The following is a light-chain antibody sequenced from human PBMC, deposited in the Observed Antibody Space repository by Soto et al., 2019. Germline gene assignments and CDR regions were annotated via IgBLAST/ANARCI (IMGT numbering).Light chain of an antibody. V-gene: IGKV3-15*01. J-gene: IGKJ4*01. CDR3: QPYKNRPLT. CDR1: QGIGDT. Sequence: EVVMTQSPATLSASPGEGVTLSCRTSQGIGDTLAWYQHKPGKTPSRLIYDTSTRATGVPARFRGSRSGTEFTLSINSLQSEDFAIYYCQPYKNRPLTFGGGTKVE. CDR2: DTS.